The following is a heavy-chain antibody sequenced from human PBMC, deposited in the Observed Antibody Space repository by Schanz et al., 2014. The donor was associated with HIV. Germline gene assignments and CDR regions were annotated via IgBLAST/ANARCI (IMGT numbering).Heavy chain of an antibody. D-gene: IGHD3-3*01. V-gene: IGHV3-33*08. CDR3: TRGRFLERGGMDA. CDR1: GFTFDNYG. J-gene: IGHJ6*02. Sequence: QVQLVESGGGVVQPGRSLRLSCAASGFTFDNYGMHWVRQAPGKGLEWVAVIWFDGRNKYYGDSVKGRFMISRDNSNNTLYLQMNSLRAEDTAVYFCTRGRFLERGGMDAWGQGTAVTVSS. CDR2: IWFDGRNK.